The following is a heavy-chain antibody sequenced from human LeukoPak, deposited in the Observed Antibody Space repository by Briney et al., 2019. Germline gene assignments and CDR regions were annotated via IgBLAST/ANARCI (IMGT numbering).Heavy chain of an antibody. CDR3: ARRSDQMTTVTEDDAFDI. J-gene: IGHJ3*02. Sequence: ASVKVSCKASGYTFTSYYMHWVRQAPGQGLEWMGIINPSGGSTSYAQKFQGRVTMTRDMSTSTVYMELSSLRSEDTAVYYCARRSDQMTTVTEDDAFDIWGQGTMVTVSS. CDR2: INPSGGST. V-gene: IGHV1-46*01. D-gene: IGHD4-11*01. CDR1: GYTFTSYY.